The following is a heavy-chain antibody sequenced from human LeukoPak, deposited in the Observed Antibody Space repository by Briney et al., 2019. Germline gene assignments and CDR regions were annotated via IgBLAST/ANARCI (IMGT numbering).Heavy chain of an antibody. CDR3: ARDYYDSSDSWFDP. CDR2: IIPILGIA. CDR1: GYTFTGYY. D-gene: IGHD3-22*01. J-gene: IGHJ5*02. Sequence: GASVKVSCKASGYTFTGYYMHWVRQAPGQGLEWMGRIIPILGIANYAQKFQGRVTITADKSTSTAYMELSSLRSEDTAVYYCARDYYDSSDSWFDPWGQGTLVTVS. V-gene: IGHV1-69*04.